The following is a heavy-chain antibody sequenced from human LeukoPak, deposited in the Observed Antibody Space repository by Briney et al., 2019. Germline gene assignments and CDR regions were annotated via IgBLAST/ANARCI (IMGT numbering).Heavy chain of an antibody. V-gene: IGHV1-3*01. CDR3: AREFYYYASGTSCMDV. D-gene: IGHD3-10*01. CDR2: INPGSAVT. Sequence: APQRVSSTAPVYTFTTSVMYWVRQAPGHRLEWIWWINPGSAVTKYSEKFQGRITITRDTSASTAYMDLSSLRSEDTAVYYCAREFYYYASGTSCMDVWGKGTTVTVSS. J-gene: IGHJ6*04. CDR1: VYTFTTSV.